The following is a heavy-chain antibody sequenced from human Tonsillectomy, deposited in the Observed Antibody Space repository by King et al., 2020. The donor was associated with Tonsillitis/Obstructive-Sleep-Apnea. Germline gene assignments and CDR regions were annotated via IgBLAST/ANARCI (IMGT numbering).Heavy chain of an antibody. Sequence: ITLKESGPTLVKPTQTLTLTCTFSGFSLSTSGVGVGWIRQPPGEALEWLALIYWNDDKRYSPSLKSRITITKDTSENQVVLTMTNMDPVNTATYYCAHSFQGETCFVYWGQGTLVTVSA. V-gene: IGHV2-5*01. D-gene: IGHD3-10*01. CDR3: AHSFQGETCFVY. CDR1: GFSLSTSGVG. CDR2: IYWNDDK. J-gene: IGHJ4*02.